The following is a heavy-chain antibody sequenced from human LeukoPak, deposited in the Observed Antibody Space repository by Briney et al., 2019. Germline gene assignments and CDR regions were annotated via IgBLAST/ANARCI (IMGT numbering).Heavy chain of an antibody. J-gene: IGHJ4*02. CDR1: GGSFSGYY. D-gene: IGHD5-24*01. CDR3: ARGASRDGYNFDY. CDR2: INHSGST. Sequence: SETLSLTCAVYGGSFSGYYWSWIRQPPGKGLEWIGEINHSGSTNYNPSLKSRVTISVDRSKNQFSLKLSSVTAADTAVYYCARGASRDGYNFDYWGQGTLVTVSS. V-gene: IGHV4-34*01.